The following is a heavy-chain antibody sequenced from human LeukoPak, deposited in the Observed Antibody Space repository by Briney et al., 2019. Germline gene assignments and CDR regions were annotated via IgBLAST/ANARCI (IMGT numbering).Heavy chain of an antibody. Sequence: QTGGSLRLSCAASGNYWMHWVRQAPGKGLVWVSHINSDGSWTSYADSVKGRFTISKDNAKNTLYLQMNSLRAEDTAVYYCARGGSQIFYYDFCDYWGQGTLVTVSS. CDR3: ARGGSQIFYYDFCDY. D-gene: IGHD3-3*01. CDR1: GNYW. J-gene: IGHJ4*02. V-gene: IGHV3-74*01. CDR2: INSDGSWT.